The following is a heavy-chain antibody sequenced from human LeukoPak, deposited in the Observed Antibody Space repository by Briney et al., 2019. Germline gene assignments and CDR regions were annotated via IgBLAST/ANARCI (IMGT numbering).Heavy chain of an antibody. CDR3: ARDYYYDTSEGTAFDI. CDR1: GFTFSSYW. V-gene: IGHV3-7*01. J-gene: IGHJ3*02. CDR2: IKQDGSEK. Sequence: GGSLRLSCAASGFTFSSYWMSWVRQAPGKGLEWVANIKQDGSEKYYVDSVKGRFTISRDNAKNSLYLQMNSLRAEDTAVYYCARDYYYDTSEGTAFDIWGQGTMVTVSS. D-gene: IGHD3-22*01.